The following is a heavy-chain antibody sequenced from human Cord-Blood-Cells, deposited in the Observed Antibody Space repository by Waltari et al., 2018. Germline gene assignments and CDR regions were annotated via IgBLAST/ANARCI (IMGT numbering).Heavy chain of an antibody. V-gene: IGHV3-9*03. D-gene: IGHD2-15*01. J-gene: IGHJ3*02. CDR2: ISWNSGSI. CDR1: GFPFDDYA. Sequence: EVQLVESGGGLVQPGRSLSTSCAASGFPFDDYALHWVRQAPGKGLEWVSGISWNSGSIGYADSVKGRFTISRDNAKNSLYLQMNSLRAEDMALYYCAKELAGAFDIWGQGTMVTVSS. CDR3: AKELAGAFDI.